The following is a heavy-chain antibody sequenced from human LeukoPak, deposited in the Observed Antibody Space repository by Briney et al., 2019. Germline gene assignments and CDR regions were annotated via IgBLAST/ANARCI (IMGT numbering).Heavy chain of an antibody. D-gene: IGHD1-7*01. V-gene: IGHV4-30-2*01. CDR2: IYHSGST. CDR1: GGSISSGGYY. J-gene: IGHJ3*02. CDR3: HCLRTHDAFDI. Sequence: SQTLSLTCTVSGGSISSGGYYWSWIRQPPGKGLEWIGYIYHSGSTYYNPSLKSRVTISVDKSKNQFSLKLSSVTAADTAVYYCHCLRTHDAFDIWGQGTMVTVSS.